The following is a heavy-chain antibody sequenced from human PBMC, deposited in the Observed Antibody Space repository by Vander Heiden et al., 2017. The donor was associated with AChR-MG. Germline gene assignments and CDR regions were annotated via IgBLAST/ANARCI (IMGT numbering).Heavy chain of an antibody. Sequence: EVQLLESGGGLVQPGGSLRLSCAASGFTFRSYAMSWVRQAPGKGLEWVSAISGSGGSTYYADSVKGRFTISRDNSKNTLYLQMNSLRAEDTAVYYCAKDKGGGITMIGFDYWGQGTLVTVSS. CDR1: GFTFRSYA. CDR2: ISGSGGST. CDR3: AKDKGGGITMIGFDY. D-gene: IGHD3-22*01. J-gene: IGHJ4*02. V-gene: IGHV3-23*01.